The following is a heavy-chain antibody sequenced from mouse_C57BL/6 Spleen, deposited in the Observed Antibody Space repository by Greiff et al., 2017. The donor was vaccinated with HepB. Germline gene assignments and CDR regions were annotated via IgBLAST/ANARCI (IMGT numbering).Heavy chain of an antibody. CDR1: GFTFSDAW. CDR2: IRNKANNHAT. D-gene: IGHD1-1*01. V-gene: IGHV6-6*01. J-gene: IGHJ1*03. CDR3: TRGITTVVAPYWYFDV. Sequence: DVKLQESGGGLVQPGGSMKLSCAASGFTFSDAWMDWVRQSPEKGLEWVAEIRNKANNHATYYAESVKGRFTISRDDSKSSVYLQMNSLRAEDTGIYYCTRGITTVVAPYWYFDVWGTGTTVTVSS.